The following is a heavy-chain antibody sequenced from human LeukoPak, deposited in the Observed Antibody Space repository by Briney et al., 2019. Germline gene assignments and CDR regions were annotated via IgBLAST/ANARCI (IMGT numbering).Heavy chain of an antibody. J-gene: IGHJ4*02. D-gene: IGHD3-22*01. CDR1: GYTFTNYA. Sequence: VSVKVSCKASGYTFTNYAMNWVRQAPGQGLEWMGWINTNTGNPTYAQGFTGRFVFSLDTSVSTAFLQISSLKAEDTAVYYCAREEYYDSGASTNFDYWGQGTLVTVSS. CDR2: INTNTGNP. CDR3: AREEYYDSGASTNFDY. V-gene: IGHV7-4-1*02.